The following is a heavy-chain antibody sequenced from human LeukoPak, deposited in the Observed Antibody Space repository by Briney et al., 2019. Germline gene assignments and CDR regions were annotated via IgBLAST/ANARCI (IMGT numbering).Heavy chain of an antibody. CDR3: AKDFLRITMIVVVIPTFFDY. J-gene: IGHJ4*02. CDR2: ISGGGGST. D-gene: IGHD3-22*01. V-gene: IGHV3-23*01. Sequence: GGSLRLSCAASGFTFSSYAMSWVRQAPGKGLGWVSGISGGGGSTYYADSVKGRFTISRDNSKNTLYLQMNSLRAEDTAVYYCAKDFLRITMIVVVIPTFFDYWGQGTLVTVSS. CDR1: GFTFSSYA.